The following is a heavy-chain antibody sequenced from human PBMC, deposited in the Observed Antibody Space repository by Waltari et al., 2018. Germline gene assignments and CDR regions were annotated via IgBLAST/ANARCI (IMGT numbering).Heavy chain of an antibody. J-gene: IGHJ3*02. V-gene: IGHV4-59*08. D-gene: IGHD1-20*01. CDR1: GGSISSYY. Sequence: QVQLQESGPGLVKPSETLSLTCTVSGGSISSYYWSWIRQPPGKGLEWIGYIYYSGSTNYNPSLKSRVTISVDTSKNQSSLKLSSVTAADTAVYYCARGDNNSPRRPFDIWGQGTMVTVSS. CDR3: ARGDNNSPRRPFDI. CDR2: IYYSGST.